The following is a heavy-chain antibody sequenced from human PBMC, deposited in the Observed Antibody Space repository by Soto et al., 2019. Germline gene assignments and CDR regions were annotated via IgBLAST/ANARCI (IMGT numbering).Heavy chain of an antibody. CDR2: ISGSGGST. J-gene: IGHJ6*02. Sequence: GSLRLSCAASGFTFSSYAMSWVRQAPGKGLEWVSAISGSGGSTYYADSVKGRFTISRDNSKNMLYLQMNSLRAEDTAVYYCAKGSLVRGVIITSSHYYYYGMDVWGQGTTVTVSS. CDR3: AKGSLVRGVIITSSHYYYYGMDV. D-gene: IGHD3-10*01. V-gene: IGHV3-23*01. CDR1: GFTFSSYA.